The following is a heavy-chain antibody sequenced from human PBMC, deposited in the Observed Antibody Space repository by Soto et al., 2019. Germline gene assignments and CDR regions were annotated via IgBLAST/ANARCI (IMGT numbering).Heavy chain of an antibody. CDR2: IYYSGST. V-gene: IGHV4-31*03. CDR1: GGSISSGGYY. Sequence: QVQLQESGPGLVKPSQTLSLTCTVSGGSISSGGYYWSWIRQHPGKGLEWIGYIYYSGSTYYNPSLKGRVTISVGTSKNHFSLKLSSVTAADTDVYYCARESSHDYGGNSKGWYYYGMAVWGQGTTVTVSS. CDR3: ARESSHDYGGNSKGWYYYGMAV. D-gene: IGHD4-17*01. J-gene: IGHJ6*02.